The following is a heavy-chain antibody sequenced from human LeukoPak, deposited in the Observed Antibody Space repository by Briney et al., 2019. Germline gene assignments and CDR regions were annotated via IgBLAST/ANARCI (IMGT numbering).Heavy chain of an antibody. D-gene: IGHD6-19*01. CDR1: GGSISSGGYS. CDR3: ARGRLDVDY. J-gene: IGHJ4*02. CDR2: IYHSGST. Sequence: SETLSLTCAVSGGSISSGGYSWSWIPQPPGKGLEWIGYIYHSGSTYYNPSLKSRVTISVDRSKNQFSLKLSSVTAADTAVYYCARGRLDVDYWGQGTLVTVSS. V-gene: IGHV4-30-2*01.